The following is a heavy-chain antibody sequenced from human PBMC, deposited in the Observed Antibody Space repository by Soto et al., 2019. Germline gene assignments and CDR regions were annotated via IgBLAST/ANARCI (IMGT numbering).Heavy chain of an antibody. J-gene: IGHJ4*02. V-gene: IGHV1-69*02. CDR2: IIPILGIA. CDR3: ERGYCSGGSCYFDY. Sequence: QVQLVQSGAEVKKPGSSVKVSCKASGGTFSSYTISWVRQAPGQGLEWMGRIIPILGIANYAQKFQGRVTITADKSTSTAYMELSSLRSEDTAVYYCERGYCSGGSCYFDYWGQGTLVTVSS. CDR1: GGTFSSYT. D-gene: IGHD2-15*01.